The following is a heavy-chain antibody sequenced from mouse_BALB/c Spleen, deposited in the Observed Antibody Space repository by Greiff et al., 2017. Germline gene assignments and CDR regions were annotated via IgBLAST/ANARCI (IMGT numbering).Heavy chain of an antibody. D-gene: IGHD1-1*01. CDR1: GFSLTSYC. Sequence: VMLVESGPGLVAPSQSLSITCTVSGFSLTSYCVHWVRQPPGKGLEWLGVIWAGGSTNYNSALMSRLSISKDNSKSQVFLKMISLQTDDTAMYYCARYYGSSYAWFAYWGQGTLVTVSA. CDR3: ARYYGSSYAWFAY. J-gene: IGHJ3*01. V-gene: IGHV2-9*02. CDR2: IWAGGST.